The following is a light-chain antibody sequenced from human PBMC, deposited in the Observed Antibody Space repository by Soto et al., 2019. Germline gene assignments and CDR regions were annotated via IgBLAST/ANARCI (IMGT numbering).Light chain of an antibody. CDR2: DVS. Sequence: QSALTQPASVSGSPGQSITISCTGTSSDVGGYNYVSWYQQHPGKAPKLMIYDVSNRPSGVSNRFSGSKSGNTASLTISGLQAEDEADYYCTSSTNSNTLCLFGTRPKVTVL. V-gene: IGLV2-14*01. CDR3: TSSTNSNTLCL. J-gene: IGLJ1*01. CDR1: SSDVGGYNY.